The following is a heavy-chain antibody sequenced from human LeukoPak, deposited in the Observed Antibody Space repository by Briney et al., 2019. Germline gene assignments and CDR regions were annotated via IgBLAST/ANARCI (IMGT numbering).Heavy chain of an antibody. CDR2: ISYSGST. CDR1: GGSISSYY. CDR3: ARAPFYGSNSRGAFEI. J-gene: IGHJ3*02. D-gene: IGHD4-23*01. V-gene: IGHV4-59*01. Sequence: SETLSLTCTVSGGSISSYYWSWMRQPPGKGLEWIGYISYSGSTYSNPSLKSRLTISLDTSKNYFSLKLSSVTAADTDVYYCARAPFYGSNSRGAFEIWGQGTMVTVSS.